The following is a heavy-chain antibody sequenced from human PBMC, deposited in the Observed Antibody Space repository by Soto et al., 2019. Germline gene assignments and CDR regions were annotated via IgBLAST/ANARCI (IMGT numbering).Heavy chain of an antibody. Sequence: LRLSCAASGFTFSSYSMNWVRQAPGKGLEWVSSISSSSSYIYYADSVKGRFTISRDNAKNSLYLQMNSLRAEDTAVYYCARGDQYCSSTSCYDPTEYFHQWGQGTLVTVSS. CDR2: ISSSSSYI. V-gene: IGHV3-21*01. J-gene: IGHJ1*01. CDR1: GFTFSSYS. D-gene: IGHD2-2*01. CDR3: ARGDQYCSSTSCYDPTEYFHQ.